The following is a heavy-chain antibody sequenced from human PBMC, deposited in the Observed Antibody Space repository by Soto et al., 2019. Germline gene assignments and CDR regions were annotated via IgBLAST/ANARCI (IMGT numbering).Heavy chain of an antibody. D-gene: IGHD6-13*01. CDR3: AKDLTPSSSWSH. CDR2: ISGSGGST. J-gene: IGHJ4*02. Sequence: GGSLRLSCAASGFTFSSYAMSWVRQAPGKGLEWVSAISGSGGSTYYADSVKGRFTISRDNSKITLYLQMNSLRAEDTAVYYCAKDLTPSSSWSHWGQGTLVTVSS. V-gene: IGHV3-23*01. CDR1: GFTFSSYA.